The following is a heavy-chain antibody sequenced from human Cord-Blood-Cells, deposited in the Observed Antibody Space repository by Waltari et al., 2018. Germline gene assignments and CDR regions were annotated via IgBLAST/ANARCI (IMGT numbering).Heavy chain of an antibody. V-gene: IGHV1-18*01. J-gene: IGHJ4*02. Sequence: QVQLVQSGAEVKKPGASVKVSCKASGYTFTSYGINWVRQAPGQGLEWMGWISAYNGNTNYAQKLQGRVTMTTDTSTSTAYVELRSRRSADTAVYYCARDVGHDPYSSSAGDYWGQGTLVTVSS. D-gene: IGHD6-6*01. CDR3: ARDVGHDPYSSSAGDY. CDR1: GYTFTSYG. CDR2: ISAYNGNT.